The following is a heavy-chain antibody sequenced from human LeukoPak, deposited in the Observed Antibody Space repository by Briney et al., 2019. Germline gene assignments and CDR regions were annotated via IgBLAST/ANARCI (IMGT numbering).Heavy chain of an antibody. D-gene: IGHD1-26*01. V-gene: IGHV3-7*03. J-gene: IGHJ4*02. CDR3: AKQRSTEDSGSYNY. CDR2: IKQDGSEK. Sequence: PGGSLRLSCAASGFTFSSYWMSWVRQAPGKGLEWVANIKQDGSEKYYVDSVKGRFTISRDNAKNSLYLQMNSLRAEDTAVYYCAKQRSTEDSGSYNYWGQGTLVTVSS. CDR1: GFTFSSYW.